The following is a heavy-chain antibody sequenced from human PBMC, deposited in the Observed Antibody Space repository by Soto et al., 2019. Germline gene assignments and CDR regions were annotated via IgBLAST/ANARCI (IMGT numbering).Heavy chain of an antibody. CDR2: INWNGGST. V-gene: IGHV3-20*01. CDR1: GFTFDDYG. J-gene: IGHJ6*03. CDR3: ARGGSGYSGYDYHYYYYYMDV. Sequence: GGSLRLSCAASGFTFDDYGMSWVRQAPGKGLEWVSGINWNGGSTGYADSVKGRFTISRDNAKNSRYLQMNSLRAEDTALYHCARGGSGYSGYDYHYYYYYMDVWGKGTTVTVSS. D-gene: IGHD5-12*01.